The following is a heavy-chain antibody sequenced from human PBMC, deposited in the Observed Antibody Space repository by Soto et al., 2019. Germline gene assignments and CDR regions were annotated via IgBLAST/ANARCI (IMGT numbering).Heavy chain of an antibody. Sequence: LSLTCTVSGGSISSGGYYWSWIRQHPGKGLEWIGYIYYSGSTYYNPSLKSRVTISVDTSKNQFSLKLSSVTAADTAVYYCARDQLKQKYYYYYYGMDVWGQGTTVTVSS. D-gene: IGHD5-18*01. V-gene: IGHV4-31*03. J-gene: IGHJ6*02. CDR1: GGSISSGGYY. CDR3: ARDQLKQKYYYYYYGMDV. CDR2: IYYSGST.